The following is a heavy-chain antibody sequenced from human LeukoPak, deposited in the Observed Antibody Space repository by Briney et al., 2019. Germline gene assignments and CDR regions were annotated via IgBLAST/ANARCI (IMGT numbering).Heavy chain of an antibody. CDR1: GSTFTGYY. CDR2: INPNSGGT. V-gene: IGHV1-2*02. CDR3: ISTAAGPAYYFDY. J-gene: IGHJ4*02. D-gene: IGHD6-13*01. Sequence: ASVKVSCKASGSTFTGYYMHWVRQAPGQGHEWMGWINPNSGGTNYAQKFQVRVTMTRYTSISTASMELRRLRSDDTAVYYCISTAAGPAYYFDYCGQGTLVTVSS.